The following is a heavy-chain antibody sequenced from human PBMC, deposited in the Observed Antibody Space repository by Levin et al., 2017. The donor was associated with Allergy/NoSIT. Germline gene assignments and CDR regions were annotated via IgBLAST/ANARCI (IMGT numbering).Heavy chain of an antibody. D-gene: IGHD3-10*01. Sequence: GESLKISCAVSGFTVSSNHMSWVRQAPGKGLEWVSVIYSGGSTYYVDSVKGRFTISRGDSKNTLYLQMNSLRAEDTAVYYCAREVRYGSGRGIDYWGQGTLVTVSS. CDR3: AREVRYGSGRGIDY. V-gene: IGHV3-66*01. CDR1: GFTVSSNH. CDR2: IYSGGST. J-gene: IGHJ4*02.